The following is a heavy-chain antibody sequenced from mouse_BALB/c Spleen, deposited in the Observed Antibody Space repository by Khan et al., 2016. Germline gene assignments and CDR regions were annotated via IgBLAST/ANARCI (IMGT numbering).Heavy chain of an antibody. J-gene: IGHJ4*01. Sequence: QVQLQQPGAELVKPGASVKMSCKASGYTFTSYNMHWVKQTPGQGLEWIGAIYPGNGDTSYNQKFKGKATLTADKSSSTAYMQLSSLTSEDSAVYYCARSGNYAMDYWGRGTSVTVSS. CDR1: GYTFTSYN. CDR3: ARSGNYAMDY. V-gene: IGHV1-12*01. D-gene: IGHD1-1*02. CDR2: IYPGNGDT.